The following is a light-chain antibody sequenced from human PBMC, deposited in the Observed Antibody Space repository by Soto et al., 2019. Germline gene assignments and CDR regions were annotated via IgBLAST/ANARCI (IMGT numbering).Light chain of an antibody. J-gene: IGLJ1*01. V-gene: IGLV2-14*01. Sequence: LTQPASVSGSPGQSITISCTGTSSDVGGYNYVSWYQQHPGKAPKSMIYDVSNRPSGVSNRFSGSKSGNTASLTISGLQAEDEADYYCSSYTTSNTRQIVFGTGTRSPS. CDR3: SSYTTSNTRQIV. CDR2: DVS. CDR1: SSDVGGYNY.